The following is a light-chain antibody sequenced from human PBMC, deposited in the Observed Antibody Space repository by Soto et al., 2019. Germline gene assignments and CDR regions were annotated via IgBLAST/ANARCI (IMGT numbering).Light chain of an antibody. J-gene: IGKJ1*01. V-gene: IGKV1-5*01. CDR1: QSISTW. Sequence: DIQMTQSPSTLSASVGDRVTITCRASQSISTWLAWYQQKPGKAPKLLIYDVSSLESGVPSRFSGSGSGTEFTLTISSLQPDDFATYYCQRYVSYWTFGQGTQVEIK. CDR3: QRYVSYWT. CDR2: DVS.